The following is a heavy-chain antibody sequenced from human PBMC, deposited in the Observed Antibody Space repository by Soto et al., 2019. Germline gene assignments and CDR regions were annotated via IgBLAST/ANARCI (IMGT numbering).Heavy chain of an antibody. CDR2: ISAYNGNT. CDR1: GYTFTSYG. J-gene: IGHJ4*02. D-gene: IGHD3-3*01. CDR3: ARTLNEWLLGLD. Sequence: ASVKVSCKASGYTFTSYGISWVRKAPGQGLEWMGWISAYNGNTNYAQKFQGRVTMTTDTSTSTAYMELRSPRSDDTAVYYCARTLNEWLLGLDWGQGTLVTVSS. V-gene: IGHV1-18*01.